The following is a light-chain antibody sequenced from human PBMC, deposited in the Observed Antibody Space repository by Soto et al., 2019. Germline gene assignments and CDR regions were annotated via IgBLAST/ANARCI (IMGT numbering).Light chain of an antibody. CDR1: VGNYNY. CDR3: SSYISTGTPNWV. CDR2: EVS. Sequence: QSALTQPASVSGSPGQSITIPCVGNYNYVSWYQQHPGKAPKLMIYEVSNRPSGVSDRFSGSKSGNTASLTISGLQAEDEADYYCSSYISTGTPNWVFGGGTKLTVL. J-gene: IGLJ3*02. V-gene: IGLV2-14*01.